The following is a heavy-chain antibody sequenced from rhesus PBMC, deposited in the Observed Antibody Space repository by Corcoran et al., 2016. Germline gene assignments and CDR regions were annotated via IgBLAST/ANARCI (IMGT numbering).Heavy chain of an antibody. Sequence: QVQLQESGPGLVKPSETLSLTCAVSGGSISSNYWSWIRQPPGKGLEWLGRISGSGGSTDYNPSLKSRGTISTDTSKSQFSLKLSSGTAADTAVYYWARESPYWSDYLFDYWGQGVPVTVSS. J-gene: IGHJ4*01. D-gene: IGHD3-22*01. V-gene: IGHV4-173*01. CDR1: GGSISSNY. CDR2: ISGSGGST. CDR3: ARESPYWSDYLFDY.